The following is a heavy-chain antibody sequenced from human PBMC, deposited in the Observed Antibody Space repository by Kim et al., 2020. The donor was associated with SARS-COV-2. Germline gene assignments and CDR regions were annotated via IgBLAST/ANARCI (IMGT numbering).Heavy chain of an antibody. CDR1: GFTFSRYA. D-gene: IGHD2-2*01. CDR2: ISVSDIST. V-gene: IGHV3-23*01. J-gene: IGHJ6*02. Sequence: GGSLRLSCAASGFTFSRYAMSWVRQAPGKGLEWVSGISVSDISTYYADSVKGRFTISRDNSKNTLYLQMSSLRAEDTAIYYCAKDDVPAASSDGLDVWGQGTTVTVSS. CDR3: AKDDVPAASSDGLDV.